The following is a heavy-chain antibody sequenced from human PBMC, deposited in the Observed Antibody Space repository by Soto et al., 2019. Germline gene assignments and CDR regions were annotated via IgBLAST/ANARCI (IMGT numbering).Heavy chain of an antibody. Sequence: QVQLVQSGAEVKKPGSSVKVSCKASGGTFSSYAISWVRQAPGQGLEWMGGIIPIFGTANYAQKFQGRVTNPEYESKSTGHMELSHLRSEDTAVYYCCRGSGTSCFSAGGCYYYCMDVWGQGTPVTVSS. V-gene: IGHV1-69*01. D-gene: IGHD2-2*01. CDR3: CRGSGTSCFSAGGCYYYCMDV. J-gene: IGHJ6*02. CDR2: IIPIFGTA. CDR1: GGTFSSYA.